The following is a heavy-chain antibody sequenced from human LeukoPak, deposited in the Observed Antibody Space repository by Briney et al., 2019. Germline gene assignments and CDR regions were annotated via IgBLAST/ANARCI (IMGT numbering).Heavy chain of an antibody. J-gene: IGHJ4*02. CDR2: MKQDGSER. CDR3: ARDRRCSNTCPHFDY. CDR1: GITFSTYA. Sequence: PGGSLRLSCAASGITFSTYAMHWVRQAPGKGLEWVASMKQDGSERNYVDSVKGRSTISRDTAKNSLYLQMSSLRAEDTAVYYCARDRRCSNTCPHFDYWGQGTLVSVSS. D-gene: IGHD2-2*01. V-gene: IGHV3-7*03.